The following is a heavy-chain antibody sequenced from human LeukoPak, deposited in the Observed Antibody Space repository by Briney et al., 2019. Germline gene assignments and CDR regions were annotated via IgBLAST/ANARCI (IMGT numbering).Heavy chain of an antibody. CDR2: IYSGGST. V-gene: IGHV3-66*01. Sequence: PGGSLRLSCAASGFTVSSNYMSWVRQAPGKGLEWVSVIYSGGSTYYADSVKGRFTISRDNSKNTLYLQMNSLRAEDTAVYYCASPHRGDAFDIWGQGTLVTVSS. J-gene: IGHJ3*02. CDR1: GFTVSSNY. CDR3: ASPHRGDAFDI. D-gene: IGHD1-14*01.